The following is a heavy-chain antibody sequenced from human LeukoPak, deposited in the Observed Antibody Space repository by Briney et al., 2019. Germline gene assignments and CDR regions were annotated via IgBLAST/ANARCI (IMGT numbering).Heavy chain of an antibody. D-gene: IGHD4-23*01. Sequence: GGSLRLSCAASGFTFSSYAMTWVRQAPGKGLEWVSVINKSGGSTYYADSVKGRFTISRDNSKNTLYLQINSLRAEDTAVYYCARVGRPNDYGGTRPFDYWGQGTLVTVSS. V-gene: IGHV3-23*01. CDR3: ARVGRPNDYGGTRPFDY. CDR2: INKSGGST. J-gene: IGHJ4*02. CDR1: GFTFSSYA.